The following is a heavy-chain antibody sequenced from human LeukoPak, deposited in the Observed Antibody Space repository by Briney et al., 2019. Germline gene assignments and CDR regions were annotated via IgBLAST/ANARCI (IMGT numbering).Heavy chain of an antibody. CDR2: INAANGNT. Sequence: VASVKVSCKTSGFTFTTYTMNWVRQAPGQRLEWMGWINAANGNTQYSQKFQGRVTITRDTSASTAYMELSSLRSEDTAVYYCARGAPIRVAVAATFDPWGQGTLVTVPS. V-gene: IGHV1-3*01. J-gene: IGHJ5*02. CDR1: GFTFTTYT. CDR3: ARGAPIRVAVAATFDP. D-gene: IGHD6-19*01.